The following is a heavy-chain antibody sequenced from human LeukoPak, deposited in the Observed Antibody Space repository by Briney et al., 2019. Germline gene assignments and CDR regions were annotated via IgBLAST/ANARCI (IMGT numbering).Heavy chain of an antibody. J-gene: IGHJ4*02. CDR2: ISYDGSNK. CDR1: GFTFSNYG. CDR3: AKGSPGDY. V-gene: IGHV3-30*18. Sequence: PGGSLRLSCAASGFTFSNYGMHWVRQAPGKGLEWVAVISYDGSNKYYADSVKGRFTISRDNSKNTLYLQMNSLRAEDTAVYYCAKGSPGDYWGQGTLVTVSS.